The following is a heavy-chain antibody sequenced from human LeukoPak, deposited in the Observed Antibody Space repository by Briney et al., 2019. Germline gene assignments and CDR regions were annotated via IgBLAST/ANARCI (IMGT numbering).Heavy chain of an antibody. CDR2: IYTSGTT. D-gene: IGHD3-10*01. V-gene: IGHV4-4*07. Sequence: SETLSLTCTVSGGSINSYYWSWIRQPAGKGLEWIGRIYTSGTTNYNSSLKSRVTMSVDTSKNQFSLKLSSVTAADTAVYYCARDSATYGSGSYLGYWGQGILVTVSS. CDR1: GGSINSYY. CDR3: ARDSATYGSGSYLGY. J-gene: IGHJ4*02.